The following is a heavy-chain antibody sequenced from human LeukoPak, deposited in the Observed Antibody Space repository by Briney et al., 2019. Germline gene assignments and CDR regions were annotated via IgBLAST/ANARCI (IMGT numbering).Heavy chain of an antibody. D-gene: IGHD3-22*01. Sequence: SETLSLTCTVSGYSISSGYYWGWIRQPPGKGLEWIGSIYHSGSTYYNPSLKSRVTISVDTSKNQFPLKLSSVTAADTAVYYCARGRNYYDSSVVSGYFDYWGQGTLVTVSS. V-gene: IGHV4-38-2*02. CDR2: IYHSGST. J-gene: IGHJ4*02. CDR1: GYSISSGYY. CDR3: ARGRNYYDSSVVSGYFDY.